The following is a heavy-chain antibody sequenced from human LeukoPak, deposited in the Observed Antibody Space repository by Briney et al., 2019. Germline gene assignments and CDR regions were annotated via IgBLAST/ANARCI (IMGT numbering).Heavy chain of an antibody. CDR1: GYTFTCYY. D-gene: IGHD4-11*01. CDR3: ATRDTVTFDY. CDR2: INPNSGGT. J-gene: IGHJ4*02. V-gene: IGHV1-2*02. Sequence: GASVKVSCKASGYTFTCYYMHWVRQAPGQGLEWMGWINPNSGGTNYAQTSQGRVTMTRDTSISTAYMELSRLRSDDTAVYYCATRDTVTFDYWGQGTLVTVSS.